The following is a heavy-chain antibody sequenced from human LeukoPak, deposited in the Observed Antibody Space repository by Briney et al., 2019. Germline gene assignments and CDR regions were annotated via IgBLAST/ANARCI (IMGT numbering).Heavy chain of an antibody. D-gene: IGHD3-10*01. Sequence: GESLKISCKGSGYSFTNYWIGWVRQMPGKGLEWMGIIYPGDFDTRYSPSFQGQVTISADKPISTAYLQWSSLKASDTAMYYCAREYYYGSGSYYPHYNWFDPWGQGTLVTVSS. V-gene: IGHV5-51*04. CDR3: AREYYYGSGSYYPHYNWFDP. CDR1: GYSFTNYW. CDR2: IYPGDFDT. J-gene: IGHJ5*02.